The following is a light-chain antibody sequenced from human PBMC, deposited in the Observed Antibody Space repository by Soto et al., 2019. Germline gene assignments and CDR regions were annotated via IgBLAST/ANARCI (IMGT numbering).Light chain of an antibody. Sequence: DIQIAQSPSSVSSSVRDRFTITCQASQDISNYLNWYQQKPGKAPKLLIYDASNLETGVPSRFSGSGSGTDFTFTISSLQPKDIATYYCQQYYSLPITFGQGTRLEIK. CDR3: QQYYSLPIT. V-gene: IGKV1-33*01. CDR2: DAS. CDR1: QDISNY. J-gene: IGKJ5*01.